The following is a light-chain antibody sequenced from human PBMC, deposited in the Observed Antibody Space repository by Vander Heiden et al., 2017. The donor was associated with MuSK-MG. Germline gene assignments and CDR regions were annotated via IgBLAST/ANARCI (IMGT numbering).Light chain of an antibody. CDR3: QQSYSTPPT. V-gene: IGKV1-39*01. Sequence: DIQMTQSPSSLSASVGDRVTITCRASQSISSYLNWYQQKPGKATKLLIYAASSLKSGVPSRFSGSGSGTDFTLTISSLQPEDFATYYCQQSYSTPPTFGQGTKVEIK. CDR1: QSISSY. J-gene: IGKJ1*01. CDR2: AAS.